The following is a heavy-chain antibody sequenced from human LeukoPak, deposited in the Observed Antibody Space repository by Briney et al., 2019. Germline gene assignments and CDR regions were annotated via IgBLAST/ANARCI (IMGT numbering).Heavy chain of an antibody. D-gene: IGHD6-19*01. CDR3: ARDGSGWYGAAFDI. CDR2: ISSSSSYI. CDR1: GFTFGSYS. J-gene: IGHJ3*02. Sequence: GGSLRLSCAASGFTFGSYSMNWVRQAPGKGLEWVSSISSSSSYIYYADSVKGRFTISRDNAKNSLYLQMNSLRAEDTAVYYCARDGSGWYGAAFDIWGQGTMVTVSS. V-gene: IGHV3-21*01.